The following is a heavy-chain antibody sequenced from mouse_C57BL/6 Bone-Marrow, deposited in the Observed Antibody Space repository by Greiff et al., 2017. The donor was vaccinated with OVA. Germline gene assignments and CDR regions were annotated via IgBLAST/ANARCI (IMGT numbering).Heavy chain of an antibody. CDR2: ISSGGDYI. Sequence: DVMLVESGEGLVKPGGSLKLSCAASGFTFSSYAMSWVRQTPEKRLEWVAYISSGGDYIYYADTVKGRFTISRDNARNTLYLQMSSLKSEDTAMYYFTRTDYDGWFAYWGQGTLVTVSA. V-gene: IGHV5-9-1*02. J-gene: IGHJ3*01. D-gene: IGHD2-4*01. CDR3: TRTDYDGWFAY. CDR1: GFTFSSYA.